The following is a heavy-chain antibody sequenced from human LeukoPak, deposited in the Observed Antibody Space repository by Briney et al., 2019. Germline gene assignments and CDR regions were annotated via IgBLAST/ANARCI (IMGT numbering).Heavy chain of an antibody. D-gene: IGHD6-19*01. V-gene: IGHV3-23*01. Sequence: GGSLRLSCTASGFAFSVYAMSWLRQPPGKGLEWVSTINANSGTTSYAASVRGRFTISRDNSKNTLYLQLDTLRADDTATYYCAKPISGGLAVTADWFHPWGQGTLVVVSS. J-gene: IGHJ5*01. CDR3: AKPISGGLAVTADWFHP. CDR2: INANSGTT. CDR1: GFAFSVYA.